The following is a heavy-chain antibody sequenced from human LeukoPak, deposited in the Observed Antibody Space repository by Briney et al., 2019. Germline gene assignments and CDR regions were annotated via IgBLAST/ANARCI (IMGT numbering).Heavy chain of an antibody. CDR2: IYYSGNT. CDR1: GGSISSGDYY. V-gene: IGHV4-30-4*01. J-gene: IGHJ4*02. CDR3: ARVPLVAAAVDY. D-gene: IGHD6-13*01. Sequence: PSETLSLTCTVSGGSISSGDYYWSWIRQPPGKGLEWIGYIYYSGNTYYNPSLKSRVTISVDTSKNQFSLKLSSVTAADTAVYYCARVPLVAAAVDYWGQGTLVTVSS.